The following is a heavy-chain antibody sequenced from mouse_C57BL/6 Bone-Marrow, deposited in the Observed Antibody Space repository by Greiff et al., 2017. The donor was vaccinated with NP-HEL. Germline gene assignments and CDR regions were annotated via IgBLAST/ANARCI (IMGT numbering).Heavy chain of an antibody. CDR3: ARHEGDYYGSSLWYFDV. CDR2: FYPGSGSI. J-gene: IGHJ1*03. V-gene: IGHV1-62-2*01. Sequence: VQLQESGAELVKPGASVKLSCKASGYTFTEYTIHWVKQRSGQGLEWIGWFYPGSGSIKYNEKFKDKATLTADKSSSTVYMELSRLTSEDSAVYFCARHEGDYYGSSLWYFDVWGTGTTVTVSS. CDR1: GYTFTEYT. D-gene: IGHD1-1*01.